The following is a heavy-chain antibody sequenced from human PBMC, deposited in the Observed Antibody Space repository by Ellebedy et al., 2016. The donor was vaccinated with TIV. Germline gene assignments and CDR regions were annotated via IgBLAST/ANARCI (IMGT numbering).Heavy chain of an antibody. CDR3: AATYYYDTSGYQRPNDAFDI. CDR1: GFTSSSSS. D-gene: IGHD3-22*01. J-gene: IGHJ3*02. Sequence: AASAKVSCKASGFTSSSSSVQWVRQARGQRLEWVGWIVVGSGSTTYPQKFQERATITSDMSTSNVYMELSSLRSEDTAVYYCAATYYYDTSGYQRPNDAFDIWGQGTMVTVSS. V-gene: IGHV1-58*01. CDR2: IVVGSGST.